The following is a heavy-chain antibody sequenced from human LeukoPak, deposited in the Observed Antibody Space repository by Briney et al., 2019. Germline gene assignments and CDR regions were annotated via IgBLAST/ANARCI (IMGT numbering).Heavy chain of an antibody. CDR2: IKQDGSEK. V-gene: IGHV3-7*03. CDR1: GFTFSSYW. CDR3: ARDRTIAYSSYYFDY. D-gene: IGHD5-18*01. Sequence: GGSLRLSCAASGFTFSSYWMSWVRQAPGKGLEWVANIKQDGSEKYYVDSVKGRFTISRDNAKNSLYLQMNGLRAEDTAVYYCARDRTIAYSSYYFDYWGQGTLVTVSS. J-gene: IGHJ4*02.